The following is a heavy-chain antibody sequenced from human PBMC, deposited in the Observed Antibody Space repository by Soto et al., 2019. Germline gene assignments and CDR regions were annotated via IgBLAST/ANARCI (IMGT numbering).Heavy chain of an antibody. CDR3: ARNGPESGQVLYFPGDYYYMDV. Sequence: QVRLVQSGAEVKKPGASVKVSCKASGYTFTSYGISWVRQAPGQGLEWMGWISAYNGNTNYVQQHQGRVNMTTDTSTSQAYMELRILRSDDTAVYYCARNGPESGQVLYFPGDYYYMDVWGKGPTVTVSS. D-gene: IGHD2-2*02. CDR2: ISAYNGNT. CDR1: GYTFTSYG. V-gene: IGHV1-18*01. J-gene: IGHJ6*03.